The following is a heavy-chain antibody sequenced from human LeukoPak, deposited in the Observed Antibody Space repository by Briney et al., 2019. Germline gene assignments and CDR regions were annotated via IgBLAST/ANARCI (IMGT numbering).Heavy chain of an antibody. CDR3: AKGYSSSFWFDP. J-gene: IGHJ5*02. V-gene: IGHV3-23*01. D-gene: IGHD6-6*01. CDR2: ISGSGGST. Sequence: GGSLRLSCAASGFTFSSYAMSWVRQAPGKGLEWVLAISGSGGSTYYADSVKGRFTISRDNSKNTLYLQMNSLRAEDTAVYYCAKGYSSSFWFDPWGQGTLVTVSS. CDR1: GFTFSSYA.